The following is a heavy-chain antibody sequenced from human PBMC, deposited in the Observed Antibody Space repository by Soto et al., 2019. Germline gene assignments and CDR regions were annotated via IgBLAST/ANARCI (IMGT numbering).Heavy chain of an antibody. V-gene: IGHV1-3*05. CDR3: ARGSGYYYWDDY. Sequence: QVQLVQSGAEEKKPGASVKVSCKASGYTFTSYAMHWVRQAPGQRLEWMGWINAGNGNTKYSQKFQGRVTITRDTSASTAYMELSSPRSEDTAVYYCARGSGYYYWDDYWGQGTRVTVSS. CDR2: INAGNGNT. D-gene: IGHD3-22*01. CDR1: GYTFTSYA. J-gene: IGHJ4*02.